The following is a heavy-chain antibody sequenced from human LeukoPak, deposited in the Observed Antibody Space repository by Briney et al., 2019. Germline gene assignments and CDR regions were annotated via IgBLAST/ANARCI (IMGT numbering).Heavy chain of an antibody. CDR1: GFTFSSYG. CDR2: IWYDGSNK. Sequence: GGSLRLSCAASGFTFSSYGMHWVRQAPGKGLEWVAVIWYDGSNKYYADSVKGRFTISRDNSKNALYLQMNSLRAEDTAVYYCAKTYYDILTVAPYFDYWGQGTLVTVSS. D-gene: IGHD3-9*01. V-gene: IGHV3-33*06. CDR3: AKTYYDILTVAPYFDY. J-gene: IGHJ4*02.